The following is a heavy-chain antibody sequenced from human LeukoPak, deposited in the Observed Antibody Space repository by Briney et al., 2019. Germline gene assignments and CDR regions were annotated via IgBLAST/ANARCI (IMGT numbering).Heavy chain of an antibody. CDR2: ISGSSNFM. CDR1: GFTFSDYS. D-gene: IGHD4-17*01. V-gene: IGHV3-48*01. CDR3: ARGALYQYYLDYWG. Sequence: GGSLRLSCAASGFTFSDYSMNWVRQAPGKGLEWVSYISGSSNFMYYADSVKGRFTISRDNAKNTVYLQMNSLRVEDTAVYYCARGALYQYYLDYWGWGQGTLVTVSS. J-gene: IGHJ4*02.